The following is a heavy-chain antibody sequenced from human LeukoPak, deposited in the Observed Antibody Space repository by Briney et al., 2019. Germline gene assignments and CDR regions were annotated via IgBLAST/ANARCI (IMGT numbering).Heavy chain of an antibody. Sequence: SETLSLTCTVSGGSITTHYWSWIRHPAGKGLEWTGRIHTSGSTNYNPSLEGRATMSLDTSKNQFSLNLSSVTAADTALYYCARNLGYNWFGPWGQGTLVTVSS. CDR3: ARNLGYNWFGP. CDR1: GGSITTHY. D-gene: IGHD1-26*01. CDR2: IHTSGST. J-gene: IGHJ5*02. V-gene: IGHV4-4*07.